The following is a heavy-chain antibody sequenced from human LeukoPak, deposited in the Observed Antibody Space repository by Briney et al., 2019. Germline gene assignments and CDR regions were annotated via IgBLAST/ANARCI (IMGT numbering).Heavy chain of an antibody. D-gene: IGHD1-14*01. Sequence: GASVKVSCKTSGYPCTTWEINWVRQAAGQGLEWMGWVHPDSGNTAYAQKFQGRVTMTRDTSISTAYMELSGLRSDDTAVYFCARGPRNDPWGQGTLVTDSS. CDR3: ARGPRNDP. CDR1: GYPCTTWE. CDR2: VHPDSGNT. J-gene: IGHJ5*02. V-gene: IGHV1-8*01.